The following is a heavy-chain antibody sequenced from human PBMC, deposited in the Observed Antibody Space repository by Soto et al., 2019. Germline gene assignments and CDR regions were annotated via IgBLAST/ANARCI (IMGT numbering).Heavy chain of an antibody. V-gene: IGHV4-31*03. CDR1: GGSISSGGYY. CDR2: IYYSGST. CDR3: ARGRLIAARLDY. D-gene: IGHD6-6*01. J-gene: IGHJ4*02. Sequence: SETLSLTCTVSGGSISSGGYYWSWIRQHPGKGLEWIGYIYYSGSTYYNLSLKSRVTISVDTSKNQFSLKLSSVTAADTAVYYCARGRLIAARLDYWGQGTLVTVSS.